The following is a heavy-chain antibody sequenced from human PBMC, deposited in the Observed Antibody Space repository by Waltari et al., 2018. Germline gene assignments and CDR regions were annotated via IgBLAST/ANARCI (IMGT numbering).Heavy chain of an antibody. V-gene: IGHV3-33*01. J-gene: IGHJ4*02. CDR3: ASQSTTLFDY. CDR2: IWHDGSNE. CDR1: GFTFSRLG. Sequence: QVQLVESGGGVVPPGRSLRTSCAASGFTFSRLGMHWVRQAPGKGLEWVAVIWHDGSNEYYVDSVKGRFTISRDNSKNTLYLQMNSLRAEDSAVYYCASQSTTLFDYWGQGTLVTVSS. D-gene: IGHD2-15*01.